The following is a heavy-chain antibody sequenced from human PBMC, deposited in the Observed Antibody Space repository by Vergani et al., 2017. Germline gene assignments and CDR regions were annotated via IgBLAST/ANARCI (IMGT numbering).Heavy chain of an antibody. D-gene: IGHD3-9*01. Sequence: QVQLVQSGAEVKKPGASVEVSCKASGYTFTGYYMHWVRQAPGQGLEWMGWINPNSGGTNYAQKFQGRVTMTRDTSISTAYMELSRLRSDDTAVYYCARVYTNYXILTGYYRRYYFDYWGQGTLVTVSS. J-gene: IGHJ4*02. CDR3: ARVYTNYXILTGYYRRYYFDY. V-gene: IGHV1-2*02. CDR1: GYTFTGYY. CDR2: INPNSGGT.